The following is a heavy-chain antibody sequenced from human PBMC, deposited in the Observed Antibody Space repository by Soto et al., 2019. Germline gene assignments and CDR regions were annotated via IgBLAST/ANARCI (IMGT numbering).Heavy chain of an antibody. CDR1: GGSISSYY. J-gene: IGHJ3*02. D-gene: IGHD3-16*01. CDR2: IYYSGST. CDR3: ARVELNYDYVWYAFDI. V-gene: IGHV4-59*01. Sequence: SETLSLTCTVSGGSISSYYWSWIRQPPGKGPEWIGYIYYSGSTNYNPSLKSRVTISVDTSKNQFSLKLSSVTAADTAVYYCARVELNYDYVWYAFDIWGQGTMVTVSS.